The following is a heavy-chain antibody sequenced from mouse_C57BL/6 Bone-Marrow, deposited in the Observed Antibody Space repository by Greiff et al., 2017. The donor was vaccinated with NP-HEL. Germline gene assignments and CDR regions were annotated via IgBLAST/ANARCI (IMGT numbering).Heavy chain of an antibody. J-gene: IGHJ1*03. CDR1: GYTFTSYT. Sequence: QVQLKESGAELARPGASVKMSCKASGYTFTSYTMHWVKQRPGQGLEWIGYINPSSCYTNYHQQFKDKATLTADKSSSTAYMQLSSLPSEDTAVYYCARSGFTTVVATDWYFDVWGTGTTVTVSS. V-gene: IGHV1-4*01. CDR2: INPSSCYT. D-gene: IGHD1-1*01. CDR3: ARSGFTTVVATDWYFDV.